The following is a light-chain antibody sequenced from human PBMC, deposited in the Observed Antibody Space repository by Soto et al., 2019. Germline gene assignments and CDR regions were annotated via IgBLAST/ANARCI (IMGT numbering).Light chain of an antibody. V-gene: IGKV1-39*01. J-gene: IGKJ2*01. CDR3: QQSYRSPYT. CDR1: QSINIY. CDR2: GAS. Sequence: IQMTQSPSSLSASVGDSVTVTCRASQSINIYLNWYQQKPGKAPTLLIYGASSLQSGVPSRFTGGGSRTDFTLTISSLQPEDFATYYSQQSYRSPYTFGQGTKLEIK.